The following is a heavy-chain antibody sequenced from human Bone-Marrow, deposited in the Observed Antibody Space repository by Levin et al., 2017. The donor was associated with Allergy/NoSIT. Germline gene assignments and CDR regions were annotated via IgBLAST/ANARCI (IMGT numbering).Heavy chain of an antibody. Sequence: GGSLRLSCAASGFTLSSYWMSWVRQAPGKGLEWVANIKQDGSEKYYVDSVKGRFTISRDNAKNSLYLQMNSLRAEDTAVYYCARAIAVAASYWGQGALVTVSS. CDR2: IKQDGSEK. D-gene: IGHD6-19*01. CDR3: ARAIAVAASY. J-gene: IGHJ4*02. CDR1: GFTLSSYW. V-gene: IGHV3-7*04.